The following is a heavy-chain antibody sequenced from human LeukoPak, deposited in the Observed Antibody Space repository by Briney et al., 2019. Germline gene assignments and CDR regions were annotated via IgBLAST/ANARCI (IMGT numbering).Heavy chain of an antibody. CDR3: AKNYYYFGLGDS. V-gene: IGHV3-74*01. J-gene: IGHJ5*01. D-gene: IGHD3-3*01. CDR2: IDSDGSST. Sequence: PGGSLRLSCAASGFTFSDYWMHWVRQAPGKGLVWVSRIDSDGSSTNYADSVKGRFTISRDNAKNTLYLQMNSLRAEDTAVYYCAKNYYYFGLGDSWGQGTLVTVSS. CDR1: GFTFSDYW.